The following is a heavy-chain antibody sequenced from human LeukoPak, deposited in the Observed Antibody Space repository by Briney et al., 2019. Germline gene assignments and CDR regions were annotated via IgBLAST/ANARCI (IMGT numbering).Heavy chain of an antibody. J-gene: IGHJ6*02. CDR1: GGSISSYY. Sequence: SETLSLTCTVSGGSISSYYWSWIRQPPGKGLEWIGYIYYSGSTSYNPSLKSRVTISVDTSKNQFSLRLSSVTAADTAVYYCARDNWNYGSSMDVWGQGTTVTVSS. D-gene: IGHD1-7*01. V-gene: IGHV4-59*01. CDR3: ARDNWNYGSSMDV. CDR2: IYYSGST.